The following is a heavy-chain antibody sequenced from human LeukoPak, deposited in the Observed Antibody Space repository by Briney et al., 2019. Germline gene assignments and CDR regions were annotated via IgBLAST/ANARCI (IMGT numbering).Heavy chain of an antibody. CDR2: ITGSGTTT. CDR3: GIDPNGDYIGAFDF. V-gene: IGHV3-23*01. D-gene: IGHD4-17*01. CDR1: GSAFRNYA. J-gene: IGHJ3*01. Sequence: GGSLRLSCVASGSAFRNYAMTWVRQAPGKGLEWVSSITGSGTTTRYADSVKGRFTISRDNSVGTLYLQLNSLSAEDTAVYYCGIDPNGDYIGAFDFWGQGTKVTASS.